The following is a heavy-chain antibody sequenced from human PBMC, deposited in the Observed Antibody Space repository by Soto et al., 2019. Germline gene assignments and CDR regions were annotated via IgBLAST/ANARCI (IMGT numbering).Heavy chain of an antibody. CDR3: ARAPANGRAWLRLRWGYYYGMDF. V-gene: IGHV4-4*02. D-gene: IGHD5-12*01. J-gene: IGHJ6*02. CDR2: IYHSGST. CDR1: GGSISSSNW. Sequence: QVQLQESGPGLVKPSGTLSLTCAVSGGSISSSNWWSWVRQPPGKGLEWIGEIYHSGSTNYNPSLKSRVTISVEKSKNQVSRKLSAVTAADTAVYYCARAPANGRAWLRLRWGYYYGMDFWGQGTTVTVSS.